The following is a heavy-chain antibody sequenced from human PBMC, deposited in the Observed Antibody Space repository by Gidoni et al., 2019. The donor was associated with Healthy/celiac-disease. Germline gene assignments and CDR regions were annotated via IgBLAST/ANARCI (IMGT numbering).Heavy chain of an antibody. V-gene: IGHV4-39*01. CDR3: ARRPSEYYDSSGYRKITGPFDI. D-gene: IGHD3-22*01. Sequence: QLQLQESGPGLVKPSETLSLTCTVSGGSISSSSYYWGWIRQPPGKGLEWIGSIYYSGSTYYNPSLKSRVTISVDTSKNQFSLKLSSVTAADTAVYYCARRPSEYYDSSGYRKITGPFDIWGQGTMVTVSS. CDR1: GGSISSSSYY. CDR2: IYYSGST. J-gene: IGHJ3*02.